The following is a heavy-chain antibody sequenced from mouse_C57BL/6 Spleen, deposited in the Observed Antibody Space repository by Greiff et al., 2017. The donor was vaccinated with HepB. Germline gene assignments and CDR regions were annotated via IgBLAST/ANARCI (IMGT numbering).Heavy chain of an antibody. D-gene: IGHD2-1*01. J-gene: IGHJ3*01. Sequence: VQLQQPGAELVRPGTSVKLSCKASGYTFTSYWMHWVKQRPGQGLEWIGVIDPSDSYTNYNQKFKGKATLTVDTSSSTAYMQLSSLTSEDSAVYYCTVIYYGNSWFAYWGQGTLVTVSA. CDR3: TVIYYGNSWFAY. CDR1: GYTFTSYW. CDR2: IDPSDSYT. V-gene: IGHV1-59*01.